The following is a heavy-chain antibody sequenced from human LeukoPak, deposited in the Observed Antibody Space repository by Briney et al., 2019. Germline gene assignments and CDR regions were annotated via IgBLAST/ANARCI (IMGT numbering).Heavy chain of an antibody. CDR2: ISGRGGST. D-gene: IGHD3-10*01. J-gene: IGHJ6*02. CDR1: GLIFSSYA. CDR3: AKTRDVHLYYYYGMDV. V-gene: IGHV3-23*01. Sequence: PGGSLRLSCAASGLIFSSYAMSWVRQAPGKGLEWVSAISGRGGSTYYADSVKGRLSISRDNSKNTLYLQMNSLRAEDTAVYYCAKTRDVHLYYYYGMDVWGQGTTVTVSS.